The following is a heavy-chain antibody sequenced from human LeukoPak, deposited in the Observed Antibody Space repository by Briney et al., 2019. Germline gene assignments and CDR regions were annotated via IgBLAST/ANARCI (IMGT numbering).Heavy chain of an antibody. J-gene: IGHJ3*02. V-gene: IGHV4-34*01. CDR2: IYYIGNT. D-gene: IGHD2-2*01. CDR1: GGSFSGFY. CDR3: ARGIIVVVPAALDGFDI. Sequence: PSETLSLTCAVYGGSFSGFYWSWIRQTPGKGLEWIGYIYYIGNTYYNPSLKSRITISVDTSKNQFSLKLSSVTAADTAVYYCARGIIVVVPAALDGFDIWGQGTMVTVSS.